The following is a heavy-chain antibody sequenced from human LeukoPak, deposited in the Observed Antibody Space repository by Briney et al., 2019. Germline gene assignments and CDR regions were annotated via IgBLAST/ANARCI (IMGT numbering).Heavy chain of an antibody. Sequence: PSETLSLTCSVSGGSVTTGTYHWAWIRQPPGKGLEWIGSVYFDGGTHYNRSLQSRVAISVDTSKNQFSLKLTSVTAADTAVYYCARSSITGTIYHWGQGTLVTVSS. CDR2: VYFDGGT. J-gene: IGHJ5*02. CDR1: GGSVTTGTYH. D-gene: IGHD1-7*01. CDR3: ARSSITGTIYH. V-gene: IGHV4-39*07.